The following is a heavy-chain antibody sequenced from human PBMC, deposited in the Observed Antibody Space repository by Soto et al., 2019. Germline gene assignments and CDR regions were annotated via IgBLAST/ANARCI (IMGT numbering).Heavy chain of an antibody. CDR1: GGSISSNY. V-gene: IGHV4-59*01. CDR2: VYNSGST. Sequence: SETLSLTCTVSGGSISSNYWTWIRQPPGKGLEWIGYVYNSGSTNYNPSLKSRVTISEDTSKSQFSLKVNSMTAADTAVYYCARYRREAVAGYTLDHWGQGMLATVSS. J-gene: IGHJ5*02. D-gene: IGHD6-13*01. CDR3: ARYRREAVAGYTLDH.